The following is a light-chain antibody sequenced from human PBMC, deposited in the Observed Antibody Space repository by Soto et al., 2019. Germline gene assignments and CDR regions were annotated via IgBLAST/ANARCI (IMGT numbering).Light chain of an antibody. CDR3: QRYGSSPPFT. J-gene: IGKJ2*01. CDR2: GAS. CDR1: QRISSRY. Sequence: EIVLTQSPGTLSLSPGERASLSCRASQRISSRYLAWYQQKPGQAPRLLISGASTMATGIPDRFSGSGSGTDFTLTISRLEPEYFAGYFCQRYGSSPPFTFGQGTKVEI. V-gene: IGKV3-20*01.